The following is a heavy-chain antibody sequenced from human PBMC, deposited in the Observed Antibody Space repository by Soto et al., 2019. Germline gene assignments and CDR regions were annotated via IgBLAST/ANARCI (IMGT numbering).Heavy chain of an antibody. CDR1: GFTFSSFG. CDR2: ISRDGSNA. Sequence: GGSLRLSCAASGFTFSSFGIHWVRQAPGKGLEWVAVISRDGSNAQYRDSVKGRFTISRDNSKNTVYVQMNSLRPEDTAVYYCARDSATPHNFDYWGQGTLVTVSS. V-gene: IGHV3-30*03. CDR3: ARDSATPHNFDY. J-gene: IGHJ4*02.